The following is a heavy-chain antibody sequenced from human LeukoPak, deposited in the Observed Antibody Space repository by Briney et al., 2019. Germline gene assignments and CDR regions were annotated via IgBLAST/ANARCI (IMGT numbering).Heavy chain of an antibody. J-gene: IGHJ4*02. Sequence: SETLSLTCTVSGGSISSYYWSWIRQPPGKGLEWIGYIYYSGSTNYNPSLKSRVTISVDTSKNQFSLKLSSVTAADTAVYYCARRRGNYYGSGSYYSFDYWGQGTLVTVSS. D-gene: IGHD3-10*01. CDR2: IYYSGST. CDR3: ARRRGNYYGSGSYYSFDY. CDR1: GGSISSYY. V-gene: IGHV4-59*12.